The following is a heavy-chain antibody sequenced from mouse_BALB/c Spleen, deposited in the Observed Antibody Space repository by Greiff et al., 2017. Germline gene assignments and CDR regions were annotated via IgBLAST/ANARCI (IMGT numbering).Heavy chain of an antibody. D-gene: IGHD4-1*01. CDR2: IYPGDGDT. CDR1: GYTFTSYW. Sequence: VKLMESGAELARPGASVKLSCKASGYTFTSYWMQWVKQRPGQGLEWIGAIYPGDGDTRYTQKFKGKATLTADKSSSTAYMQLSSLASEDSAVYYCARRWDDFDYWGQGTTLTVSS. CDR3: ARRWDDFDY. V-gene: IGHV1-87*01. J-gene: IGHJ2*01.